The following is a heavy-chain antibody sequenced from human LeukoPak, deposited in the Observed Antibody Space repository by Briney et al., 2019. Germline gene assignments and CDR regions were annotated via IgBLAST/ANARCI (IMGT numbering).Heavy chain of an antibody. D-gene: IGHD3-16*01. CDR2: VLHSGKT. J-gene: IGHJ4*02. V-gene: IGHV4-38-2*01. Sequence: SETLSLTCAVSGYSISSGLYWAWIRPPPGKGLEWIGSVLHSGKTSYNSSLKSRVTMSADTSKNQFSLRLRSVTAADTAVYYCARHVSFGTYYFDSWGQGTPFTVSS. CDR1: GYSISSGLY. CDR3: ARHVSFGTYYFDS.